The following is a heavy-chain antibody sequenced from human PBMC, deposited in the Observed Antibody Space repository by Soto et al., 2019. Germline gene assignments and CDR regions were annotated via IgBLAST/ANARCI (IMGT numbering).Heavy chain of an antibody. CDR2: ISWNSGSI. V-gene: IGHV3-9*01. D-gene: IGHD3-10*01. Sequence: GGSLRLSCAASGFTFDDYAMHWVRQAPGKGLEWVSGISWNSGSIGYADSVKGRFTISRDDAKNSLYLQMNSLRAEDTALYYCAKERVDYGSGSYPDYYYYYMDVWGKGTTVTVSS. CDR3: AKERVDYGSGSYPDYYYYYMDV. J-gene: IGHJ6*03. CDR1: GFTFDDYA.